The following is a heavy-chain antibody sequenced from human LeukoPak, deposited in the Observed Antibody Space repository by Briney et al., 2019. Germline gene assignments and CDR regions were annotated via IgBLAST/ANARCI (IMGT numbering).Heavy chain of an antibody. D-gene: IGHD3-9*01. J-gene: IGHJ4*02. Sequence: GGSLRLSCAASGFTFSSYAMTWVRQAPGKGLEWVSGVSGSGGSTYYADSVKGRFTISRDNSKNTLYLQMNSLRAEDTAVYYCAKPYYDILTHPDYWGQGTLVTVSS. CDR3: AKPYYDILTHPDY. CDR1: GFTFSSYA. CDR2: VSGSGGST. V-gene: IGHV3-23*01.